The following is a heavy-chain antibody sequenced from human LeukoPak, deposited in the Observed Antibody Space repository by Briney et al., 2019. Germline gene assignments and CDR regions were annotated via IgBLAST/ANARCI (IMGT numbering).Heavy chain of an antibody. J-gene: IGHJ4*02. CDR1: GGSTSSYY. V-gene: IGHV4-59*01. D-gene: IGHD1-26*01. CDR3: AKNRYSGSYSYFDY. CDR2: FHYSGST. Sequence: PSETLSLTCTVSGGSTSSYYWSWIRQPPGKGLEWIGYFHYSGSTNYNPSLKSRVTISVDTSKNLFSLKLSSVTAADTAVYYCAKNRYSGSYSYFDYWGQGTLVTVSS.